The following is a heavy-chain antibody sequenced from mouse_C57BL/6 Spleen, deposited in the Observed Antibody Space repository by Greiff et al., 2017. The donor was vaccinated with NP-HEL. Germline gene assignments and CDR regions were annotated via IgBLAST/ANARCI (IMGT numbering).Heavy chain of an antibody. CDR2: IYPRSGNT. J-gene: IGHJ4*01. CDR3: ARCLYYYGSKDAMDY. CDR1: GYTFTSYG. Sequence: QVQLKQSGAELARPGASVKLSCKASGYTFTSYGISWVKQRTGQGLEWIGEIYPRSGNTYYNEKFKGKATLTADKSSSTAYMELRSLTSEDSAVYFCARCLYYYGSKDAMDYWGQGTSVTVSS. V-gene: IGHV1-81*01. D-gene: IGHD1-1*01.